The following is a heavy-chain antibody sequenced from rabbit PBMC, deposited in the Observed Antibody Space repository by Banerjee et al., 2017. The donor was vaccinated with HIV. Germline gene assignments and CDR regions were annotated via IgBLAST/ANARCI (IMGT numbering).Heavy chain of an antibody. D-gene: IGHD8-1*01. CDR3: ARMDRDGAISYYTL. J-gene: IGHJ4*01. V-gene: IGHV1S40*01. CDR2: IDAGDGNT. Sequence: QSLEESGGDLVKPEGSLTLTCTASGFSFSSSYCMCWVRQAPGKGLEWIACIDAGDGNTYYASWAKGRFTISKTSSTVDLKMTSLTAADTATYFCARMDRDGAISYYTLWGPGTLVTVS. CDR1: GFSFSSSYC.